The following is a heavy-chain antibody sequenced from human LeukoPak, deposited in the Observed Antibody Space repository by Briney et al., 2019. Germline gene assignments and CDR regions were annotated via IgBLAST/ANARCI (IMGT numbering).Heavy chain of an antibody. J-gene: IGHJ4*02. D-gene: IGHD3-3*01. Sequence: SETLSLTCTVSGGSINSYYWTWIRQPAGKGLEWIGEINHSGSTNYNPSLKSRVTISVDTSKNQFSLKLSSVTAADTAVYYCAKEYDFWSGYYLGGLSGAGRPLDYWGQGTLVTVSS. CDR1: GGSINSYY. CDR2: INHSGST. V-gene: IGHV4-34*01. CDR3: AKEYDFWSGYYLGGLSGAGRPLDY.